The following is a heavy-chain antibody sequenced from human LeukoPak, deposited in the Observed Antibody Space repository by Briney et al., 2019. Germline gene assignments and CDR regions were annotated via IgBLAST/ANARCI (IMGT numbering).Heavy chain of an antibody. J-gene: IGHJ4*02. CDR2: IRRDGSQK. D-gene: IGHD4-23*01. V-gene: IGHV3-7*05. CDR3: ARPLMGGGNSPFDS. Sequence: GGSLRLSCAASGFSFSSDWMSWVRQAPGKGLEWVANIRRDGSQKYYVDSVKGRFTISRDDADNSLYLHMNSLRAEDTAVYYCARPLMGGGNSPFDSGGQGTLVTVSS. CDR1: GFSFSSDW.